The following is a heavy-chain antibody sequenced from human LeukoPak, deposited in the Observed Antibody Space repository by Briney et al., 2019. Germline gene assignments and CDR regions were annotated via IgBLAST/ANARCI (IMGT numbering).Heavy chain of an antibody. Sequence: ASVKVSCKASGYTFTGYYMHWVRQAPGQGLEWMGWINPNSGGTNYAQKFQGRVTMTRDTSISTAYMEPSRLRSDDTAVYYCARERGPAGGWNFAMFDPWGQGTLVTVSS. J-gene: IGHJ5*02. D-gene: IGHD1-7*01. V-gene: IGHV1-2*02. CDR1: GYTFTGYY. CDR2: INPNSGGT. CDR3: ARERGPAGGWNFAMFDP.